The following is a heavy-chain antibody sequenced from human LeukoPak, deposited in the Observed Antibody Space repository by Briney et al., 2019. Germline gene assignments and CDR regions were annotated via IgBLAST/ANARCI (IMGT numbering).Heavy chain of an antibody. J-gene: IGHJ4*02. Sequence: PSQTLSLTCAVSGGSISSGGYSWSWIRQPPGKGLEWIGYICHSGSTYYNPSLKSRVTISVDRSKNQCSLKLSSVTAADTAVYYCARVGATTRAFDYWGQGTLVTVSS. CDR2: ICHSGST. D-gene: IGHD1-26*01. CDR3: ARVGATTRAFDY. CDR1: GGSISSGGYS. V-gene: IGHV4-30-2*01.